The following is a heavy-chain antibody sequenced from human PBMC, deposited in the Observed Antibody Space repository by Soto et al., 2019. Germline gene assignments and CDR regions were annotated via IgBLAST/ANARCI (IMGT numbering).Heavy chain of an antibody. D-gene: IGHD2-15*01. J-gene: IGHJ6*02. V-gene: IGHV1-69*01. CDR2: IIPIFGTA. CDR1: GGTFSSYA. Sequence: QVQLVQSGAEVKKPGSSVKVSCKAPGGTFSSYAISWVRQAPGQGREWMGGIIPIFGTANYAQKFQGRVTITADESTSTGYMELSRLRSEDTAVYYCARSQGGSSSLDIYYYYYYGMDVWGQGTTVTVSS. CDR3: ARSQGGSSSLDIYYYYYYGMDV.